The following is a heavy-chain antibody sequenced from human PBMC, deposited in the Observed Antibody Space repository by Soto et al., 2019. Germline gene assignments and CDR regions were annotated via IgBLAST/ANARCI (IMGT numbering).Heavy chain of an antibody. CDR2: IYPDDSDT. CDR1: GYSFTTKW. D-gene: IGHD3-22*01. Sequence: PGESLKISCKASGYSFTTKWIGWVRQMPGKGLEWMGIIYPDDSDTRYSPSFQGQVTVSADKSISTAYLQWSSLKASDTAMYYCARQIYDSDTGPNFQYYFDSWGQGTPVTVSS. CDR3: ARQIYDSDTGPNFQYYFDS. V-gene: IGHV5-51*01. J-gene: IGHJ4*02.